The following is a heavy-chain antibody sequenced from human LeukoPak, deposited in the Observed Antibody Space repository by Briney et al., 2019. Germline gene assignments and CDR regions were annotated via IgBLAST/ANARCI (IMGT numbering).Heavy chain of an antibody. CDR3: ARPEGNY. J-gene: IGHJ4*02. CDR2: IYNSGIT. CDR1: GGSISSYY. V-gene: IGHV4-39*01. Sequence: PSETLSLTCTVSGGSISSYYWGWIRQPPGQGPEWIGSIYNSGITYYNPSLKSRVTISVDTSKNQFSLMLSSVTAADTAVYYCARPEGNYWGQGTLVTVSS.